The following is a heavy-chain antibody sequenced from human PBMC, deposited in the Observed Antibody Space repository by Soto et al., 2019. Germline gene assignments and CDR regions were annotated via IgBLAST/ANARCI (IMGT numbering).Heavy chain of an antibody. CDR2: IKQDGSEK. V-gene: IGHV3-7*01. D-gene: IGHD4-17*01. CDR1: GFTFSSYW. Sequence: GGSLRLSCAASGFTFSSYWMSWVHQAPGKGLEWVANIKQDGSEKYYVDSVKGRFTISRDNAKNSLYLQMNSLRAEDTAVYYCARCENGDYRFYLYYYYYYMDVWGKGTTVTVSS. J-gene: IGHJ6*03. CDR3: ARCENGDYRFYLYYYYYYMDV.